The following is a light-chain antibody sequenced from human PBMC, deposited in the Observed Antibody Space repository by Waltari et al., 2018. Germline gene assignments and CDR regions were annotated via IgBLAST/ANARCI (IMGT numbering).Light chain of an antibody. CDR1: QSLVHSDGNIY. CDR2: KVS. CDR3: MQGTNWPQS. V-gene: IGKV2-30*02. J-gene: IGKJ2*03. Sequence: DVVMTQSPLSLPVTLGQPASIPCRAMQSLVHSDGNIYLNWFQQRPGQSPRRLIYKVSRRDSGVPDRFSGSGSGTDFTLRISRVEAEDVGLYFCMQGTNWPQSFGQGTKLEIK.